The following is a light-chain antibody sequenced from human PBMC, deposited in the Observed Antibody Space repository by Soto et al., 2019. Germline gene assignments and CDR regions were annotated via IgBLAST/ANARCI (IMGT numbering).Light chain of an antibody. Sequence: EVVLTQSPVTLSLSPLEVYTLSCSASQSFRGLLAWYQQKPGQAPRLLIYDAYNRATGIPPRFSGSGSGTDFTLTISSLEPEDSAVYYCQQRNMWPITFGQGTRLEI. CDR1: QSFRGL. J-gene: IGKJ5*01. CDR2: DAY. V-gene: IGKV3-11*01. CDR3: QQRNMWPIT.